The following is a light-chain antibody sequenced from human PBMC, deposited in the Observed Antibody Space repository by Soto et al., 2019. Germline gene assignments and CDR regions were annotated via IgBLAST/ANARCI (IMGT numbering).Light chain of an antibody. J-gene: IGKJ2*01. Sequence: DIQMTQSPSSLSASVGDRVTITCRASQSITTNLNWYQQKPGKAPKLLIYAASSLHSGVPSRFSGSRSGTDFTHTISSLQPEDFATYYCQQSYSAPYTFGQGTKLEIE. CDR1: QSITTN. CDR3: QQSYSAPYT. CDR2: AAS. V-gene: IGKV1-39*01.